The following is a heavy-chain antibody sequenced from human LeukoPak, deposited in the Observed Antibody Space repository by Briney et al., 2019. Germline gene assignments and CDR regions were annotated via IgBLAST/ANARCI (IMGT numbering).Heavy chain of an antibody. CDR1: GXTFTSNG. CDR2: ISTYNGNT. J-gene: IGHJ6*04. V-gene: IGHV1-18*01. CDR3: GXXXXXSXGWSASGVDV. Sequence: AXGXTFTSNGISWVRQAPGQGLEWRGWISTYNGNTSYAQKIQGRVSMTTDTSTSTAYMDRRSRRSDDTAGNYCGXXXXXSXGWSASGVDVWGKGTTVTISS.